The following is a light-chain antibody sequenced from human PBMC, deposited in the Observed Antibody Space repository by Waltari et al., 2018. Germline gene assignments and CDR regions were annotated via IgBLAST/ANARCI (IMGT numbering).Light chain of an antibody. J-gene: IGKJ1*01. CDR3: QHYESLPVT. CDR2: HAF. V-gene: IGKV3-20*01. Sequence: EIVLTQSPGTLSLSPGERANLSCRASQSISKYLAWYQQKPGQAPRLLIYHAFSRAAGIPDRFSGSGSGTDFSLTISRLEPEDFAVYYCQHYESLPVTFGQGTKVEIK. CDR1: QSISKY.